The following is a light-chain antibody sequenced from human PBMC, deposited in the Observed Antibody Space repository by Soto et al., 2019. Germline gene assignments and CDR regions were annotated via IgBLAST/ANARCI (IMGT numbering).Light chain of an antibody. J-gene: IGLJ1*01. Sequence: SYELTQPPSVSVSPGQTASITCSGDKLGDKYACWYQQKTGQSPVLVIYQDSKRPSGIPERFSGSNSGNTATLTISGTQAMDEADYYCQAWDSSTPYVFGTGTKLTVL. CDR1: KLGDKY. CDR2: QDS. V-gene: IGLV3-1*01. CDR3: QAWDSSTPYV.